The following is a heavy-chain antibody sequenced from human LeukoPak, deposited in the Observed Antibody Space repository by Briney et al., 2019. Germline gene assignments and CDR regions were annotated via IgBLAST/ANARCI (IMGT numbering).Heavy chain of an antibody. J-gene: IGHJ3*02. CDR1: GFTFSSYA. D-gene: IGHD3-10*01. CDR2: ISSNGGST. Sequence: GGSLRLSCAASGFTFSSYARHWVRQAPGKGLEYVSAISSNGGSTYYANSAKGRFTISRDNSKNTLYLQMGSLRAEDMAVYYCARDSVSGGAFDIWGQGTMVTVSS. CDR3: ARDSVSGGAFDI. V-gene: IGHV3-64*01.